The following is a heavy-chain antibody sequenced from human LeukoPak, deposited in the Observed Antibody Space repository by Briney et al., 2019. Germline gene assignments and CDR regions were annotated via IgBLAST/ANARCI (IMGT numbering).Heavy chain of an antibody. CDR3: ARMPDRIDY. D-gene: IGHD1-14*01. CDR2: IYYSGST. CDR1: GGSISSGSYY. Sequence: SQTLSLTCTVSGGSISSGSYYWSWIRQPPGKGLEWIGYIYYSGSTNYNPSLKSRVTISVDTSKNQFSPKLSSVTAADTAVYYCARMPDRIDYWGQGTLVTVSS. J-gene: IGHJ4*02. V-gene: IGHV4-61*01.